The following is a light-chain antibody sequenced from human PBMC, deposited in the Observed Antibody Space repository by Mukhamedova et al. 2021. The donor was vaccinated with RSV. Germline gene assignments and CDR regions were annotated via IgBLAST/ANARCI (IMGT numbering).Light chain of an antibody. V-gene: IGKV3-11*01. J-gene: IGKJ5*01. CDR2: EAS. CDR1: QSVRTF. Sequence: GERATLSCRASQSVRTFVSWYQQKPGQAPRLLIYEASNRATGILARFSGSGSGTDFTLTISSLEPEDFAVYYCLQRSNWLTFGQGT. CDR3: LQRSNWLT.